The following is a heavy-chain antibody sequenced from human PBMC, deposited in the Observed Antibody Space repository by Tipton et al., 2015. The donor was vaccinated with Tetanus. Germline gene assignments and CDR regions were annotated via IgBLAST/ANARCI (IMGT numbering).Heavy chain of an antibody. V-gene: IGHV1-2*02. J-gene: IGHJ6*02. CDR2: IDPDSGGT. D-gene: IGHD3-22*01. CDR1: GYTFTGYY. CDR3: ARDRGDYIYYGMDV. Sequence: QLVQSGAEVKKTGASVKVSCKASGYTFTGYYIYWVRQAPGQGLEWMGWIDPDSGGTVYAQKFQGGVTMTRDTSISTAYMELRSLRSNGTAVYYCARDRGDYIYYGMDVWGPGTTVTVS.